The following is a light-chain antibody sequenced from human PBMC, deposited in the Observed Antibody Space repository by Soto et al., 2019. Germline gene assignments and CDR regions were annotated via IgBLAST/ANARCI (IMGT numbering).Light chain of an antibody. J-gene: IGLJ2*01. CDR1: SSNIGANP. CDR3: SSYTNSRTLV. CDR2: NND. V-gene: IGLV1-44*01. Sequence: QSVLTQPPSASGTPGQRVTISCSGSSSNIGANPINRYQQLPGTAPKLLIYNNDQRPSGVPDRFSASKSGTSASLAISGLQSEDEADYYCSSYTNSRTLVFGGGTKVTVL.